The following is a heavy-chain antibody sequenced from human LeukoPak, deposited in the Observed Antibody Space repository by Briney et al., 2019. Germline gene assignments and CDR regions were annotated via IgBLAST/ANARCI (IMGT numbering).Heavy chain of an antibody. J-gene: IGHJ1*01. Sequence: ASVKVSCKASGYTFTGYYMHWVRQAPGQGLEWMGWINPNSGGTNYAQKFQGRVTMTRDTSISTAYMELSRLRSDDTAVHYCARGPIIAARPLEYFQHWGQGTLVTVSS. V-gene: IGHV1-2*02. CDR2: INPNSGGT. CDR1: GYTFTGYY. D-gene: IGHD6-6*01. CDR3: ARGPIIAARPLEYFQH.